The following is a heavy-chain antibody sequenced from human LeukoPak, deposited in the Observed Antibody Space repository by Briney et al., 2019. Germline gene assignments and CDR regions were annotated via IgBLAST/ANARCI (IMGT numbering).Heavy chain of an antibody. D-gene: IGHD4-11*01. CDR1: GYTLSDAH. V-gene: IGHV1-2*02. J-gene: IGHJ4*02. Sequence: ASVKVSCRASGYTLSDAHVSWVRPAPGQGLEWMGWIKSNGGIIYAQAFQGRVIMTRDTSMNTAYMELSRLRSDDTAIYYGARDPVDVYSHFDYWGQGTLVSVSS. CDR3: ARDPVDVYSHFDY. CDR2: IKSNGGI.